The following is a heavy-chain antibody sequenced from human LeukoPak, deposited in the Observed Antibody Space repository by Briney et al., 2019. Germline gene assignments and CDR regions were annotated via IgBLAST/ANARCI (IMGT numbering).Heavy chain of an antibody. CDR3: AREVGWYSYGAYYSDY. Sequence: GGSLRLSCAASGFTFSSYEMNWVRQAPGKGLEWVSYISSSGSTIYYADSVKGRFTISRDNAKNSLYLQMNSLRAEDTAVYYCAREVGWYSYGAYYSDYWGQGTLVTVSS. J-gene: IGHJ4*02. V-gene: IGHV3-48*03. D-gene: IGHD5-18*01. CDR2: ISSSGSTI. CDR1: GFTFSSYE.